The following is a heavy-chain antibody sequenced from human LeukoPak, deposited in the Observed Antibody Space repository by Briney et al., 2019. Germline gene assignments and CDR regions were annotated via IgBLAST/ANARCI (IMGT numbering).Heavy chain of an antibody. V-gene: IGHV3-53*01. CDR2: IYSGGST. CDR3: ARALRSGYYFFDY. Sequence: GGSLRLSCAASGFTFSSYYTSWVRQAPGKGLEWVSVIYSGGSTYYADSVKGRFTISRDNSKNTLYLQMNSLRAEDTAVYYCARALRSGYYFFDYWGQGTLVTVSS. J-gene: IGHJ4*02. CDR1: GFTFSSYY. D-gene: IGHD3-22*01.